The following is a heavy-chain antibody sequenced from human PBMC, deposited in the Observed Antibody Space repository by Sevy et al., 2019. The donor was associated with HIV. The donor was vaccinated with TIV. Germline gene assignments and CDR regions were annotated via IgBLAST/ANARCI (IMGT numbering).Heavy chain of an antibody. Sequence: GGSLRLSCIASGFTFRNYGIHWVRQAPGKGLDWVAVIGYDGSDKYYADSVKGRFTISRDNSKNTLFLQMNSLRVEDTAVYYCAKERGGSYIPYFYGMDVWGQGIAVTVSS. CDR3: AKERGGSYIPYFYGMDV. CDR1: GFTFRNYG. CDR2: IGYDGSDK. V-gene: IGHV3-30*18. D-gene: IGHD1-26*01. J-gene: IGHJ6*02.